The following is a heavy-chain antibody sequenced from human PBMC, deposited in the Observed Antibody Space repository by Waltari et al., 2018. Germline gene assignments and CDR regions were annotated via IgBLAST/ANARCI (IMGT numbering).Heavy chain of an antibody. CDR1: GGTFNPYA. CDR2: LIPMFGTT. D-gene: IGHD1-20*01. J-gene: IGHJ4*02. V-gene: IGHV1-69*12. CDR3: ARGEGLRWYKFDY. Sequence: QVQLVQSGAEVKKPGSSVKVSCKTSGGTFNPYAISWVRQAPGHGLEWMGGLIPMFGTTNYVQKFQGRVTVTADESTSTAYLELSSLTSDDTAVYYCARGEGLRWYKFDYWGQGTLVTVSS.